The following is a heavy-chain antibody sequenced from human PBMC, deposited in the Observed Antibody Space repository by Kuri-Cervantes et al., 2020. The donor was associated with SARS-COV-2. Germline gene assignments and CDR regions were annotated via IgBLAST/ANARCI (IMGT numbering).Heavy chain of an antibody. Sequence: ASVKVSCKASGCTFTGYYMHWVRQAPGQGLEWMGWINPNSGGTNYAQKFQGRVTMTRDTSISTAYMELSRLRSDDTAVYYCARGGGPGMFFEYYMDVWGKGTTVTVSS. CDR2: INPNSGGT. CDR1: GCTFTGYY. CDR3: ARGGGPGMFFEYYMDV. V-gene: IGHV1-2*02. D-gene: IGHD3-10*02. J-gene: IGHJ6*03.